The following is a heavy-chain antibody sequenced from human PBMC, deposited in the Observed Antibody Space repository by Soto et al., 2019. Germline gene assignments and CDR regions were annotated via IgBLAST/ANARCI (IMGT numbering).Heavy chain of an antibody. CDR1: GGSISSSNW. CDR2: IYHSGST. CDR3: ARRHTAMVTSNFDY. D-gene: IGHD5-18*01. V-gene: IGHV4-4*02. J-gene: IGHJ4*02. Sequence: PSETLSLTCAVSGGSISSSNWWGWVRQPPGKGLEWIGEIYHSGSTNYNPSLKSRVTISVDKSKNQFSLRLSSVTAADTAVYYCARRHTAMVTSNFDYWGQGTLVTVSS.